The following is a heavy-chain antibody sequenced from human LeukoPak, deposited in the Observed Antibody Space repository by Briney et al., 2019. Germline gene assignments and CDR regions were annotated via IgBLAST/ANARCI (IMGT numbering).Heavy chain of an antibody. CDR2: IYYSGST. Sequence: SETLSLTCTVSGGPISSSSYYWGWIRQPPGKGLEWIGSIYYSGSTYYNPSLKSRVTISVDTSKNQFSLKLSSVTAADTAVYYCAREFRYSSGWPMVWFDPWGQGTLVTVSS. V-gene: IGHV4-39*07. D-gene: IGHD6-19*01. J-gene: IGHJ5*02. CDR1: GGPISSSSYY. CDR3: AREFRYSSGWPMVWFDP.